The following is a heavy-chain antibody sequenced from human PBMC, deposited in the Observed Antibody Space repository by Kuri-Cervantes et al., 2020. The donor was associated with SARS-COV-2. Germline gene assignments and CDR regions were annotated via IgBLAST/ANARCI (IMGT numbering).Heavy chain of an antibody. V-gene: IGHV1-69*13. CDR2: IIPIFGTA. Sequence: SVKVSCKASGCTFSSYATSWVRQAPGQGLEWMGGIIPIFGTANYAQKFQGRVTITADESTSTAYMELSSLRSEDTAVYYCARDQERRGYSYGYSISSWGQGTPVTVSS. CDR1: GCTFSSYA. J-gene: IGHJ4*02. D-gene: IGHD5-18*01. CDR3: ARDQERRGYSYGYSISS.